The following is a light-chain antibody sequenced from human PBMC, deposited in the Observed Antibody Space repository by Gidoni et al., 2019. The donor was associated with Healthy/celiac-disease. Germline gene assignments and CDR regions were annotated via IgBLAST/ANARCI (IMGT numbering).Light chain of an antibody. Sequence: IQMTQSPSTLSASVGDRVTITCRASQSISSGLAWYQQKPGKAPKLLIYKASSLESGVPSRFSGSGSGTEFTLTISSLQPDDFATYYCQQYNSYPWTFGQGTKVEIK. J-gene: IGKJ1*01. CDR3: QQYNSYPWT. V-gene: IGKV1-5*03. CDR2: KAS. CDR1: QSISSG.